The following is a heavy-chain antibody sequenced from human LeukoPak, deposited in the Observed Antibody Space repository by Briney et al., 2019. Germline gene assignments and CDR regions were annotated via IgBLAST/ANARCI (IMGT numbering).Heavy chain of an antibody. V-gene: IGHV4-30-2*01. CDR3: ASALIKRITIFGVANRAFDV. Sequence: SQTLSLTCTVSGGSISSGGYYWSWIRQPPGKGLEWIGYIYHSGSTYYNPSLKSRVTISVDTSKNQFSLKLSSVTAADTAVYYCASALIKRITIFGVANRAFDVWGQGTMVTVSS. CDR2: IYHSGST. CDR1: GGSISSGGYY. J-gene: IGHJ3*01. D-gene: IGHD3-3*01.